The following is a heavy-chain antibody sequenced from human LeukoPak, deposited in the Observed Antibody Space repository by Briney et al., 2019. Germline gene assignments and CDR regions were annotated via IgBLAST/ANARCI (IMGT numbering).Heavy chain of an antibody. V-gene: IGHV3-21*01. Sequence: PGGSLRLSCAASGFTFSSYSMNWVRQAPGKGLEWVSSISSSSYIYYADSVKGRFTISRDNAKNSLYLQMNSLRAEDTAVYYYAGACSSTSCYPWGGWFDPWGQGTLVTVSS. CDR2: ISSSSYI. CDR1: GFTFSSYS. J-gene: IGHJ5*02. D-gene: IGHD2-2*01. CDR3: AGACSSTSCYPWGGWFDP.